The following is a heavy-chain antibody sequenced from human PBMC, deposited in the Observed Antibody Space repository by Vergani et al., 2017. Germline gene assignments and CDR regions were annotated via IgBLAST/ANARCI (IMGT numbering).Heavy chain of an antibody. CDR2: INHSGST. Sequence: QVQLQQWGAGLLKPSESLSLTCAVYGGSFSGYYWSWIRQPPGKGLEWIGEINHSGSTHYNPSLKSRVTISVDTSKHQFSLKLSSVTAADTAVYDCARGGAGYSSSWYGTWGQGTLVTVSS. J-gene: IGHJ5*02. D-gene: IGHD6-13*01. CDR3: ARGGAGYSSSWYGT. V-gene: IGHV4-34*01. CDR1: GGSFSGYY.